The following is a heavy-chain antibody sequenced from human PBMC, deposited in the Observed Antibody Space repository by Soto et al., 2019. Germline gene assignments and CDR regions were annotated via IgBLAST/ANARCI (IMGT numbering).Heavy chain of an antibody. CDR3: ARQGFGPLHGLVDV. Sequence: QVQLQESGPGLMKPSETMSLSCTVSGGSISSYYWSWFRQSPGKRMEWVGYVHHSWGSSYNPSLQSVGATSRATSKSQFSLKVTPVTATAAAVYYCARQGFGPLHGLVDVWGQGTTVTVSS. CDR2: VHHSWGS. CDR1: GGSISSYY. J-gene: IGHJ6*02. D-gene: IGHD3-10*01. V-gene: IGHV4-59*08.